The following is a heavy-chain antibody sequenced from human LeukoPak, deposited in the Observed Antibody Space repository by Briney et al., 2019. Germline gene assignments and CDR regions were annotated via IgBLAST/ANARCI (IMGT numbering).Heavy chain of an antibody. D-gene: IGHD2-15*01. J-gene: IGHJ3*02. CDR1: GGSISNFY. CDR3: ARGGYCSGGSCHDAFDI. CDR2: IYYSGST. Sequence: SETLSLTCTVSGGSISNFYWSWIRQPPGKGLEWIGYIYYSGSTNYNPSLKSRVTISVDTSKNQFSLKLSSVTAADTAVYYCARGGYCSGGSCHDAFDIWGHGTMVIVSS. V-gene: IGHV4-59*01.